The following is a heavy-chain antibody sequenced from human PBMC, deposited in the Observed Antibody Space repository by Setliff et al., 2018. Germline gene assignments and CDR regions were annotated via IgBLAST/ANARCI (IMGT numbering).Heavy chain of an antibody. J-gene: IGHJ4*02. D-gene: IGHD2-2*01. Sequence: GASVKVSCKASGGTFSSYAISWVRQAPGQGLEWMGGTIPIFGTANYAQKFQGRVTITTDESTSTAYMELSSLRSEDTAVYYCARGAYCSSTSCPPWDYWGQGTLVTVSS. V-gene: IGHV1-69*05. CDR2: TIPIFGTA. CDR1: GGTFSSYA. CDR3: ARGAYCSSTSCPPWDY.